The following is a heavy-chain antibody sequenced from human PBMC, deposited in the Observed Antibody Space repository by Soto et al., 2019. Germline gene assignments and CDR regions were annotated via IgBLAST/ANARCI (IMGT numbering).Heavy chain of an antibody. J-gene: IGHJ6*02. CDR2: IIPIFGTA. CDR3: ASTKQQLVRLYRRYYYYYGMDV. Sequence: ASVKVSYKASGGTFSSYAISWVRQAPGQGLEWMGGIIPIFGTANYAQKFQGRVTITADESTSTAYMELSSLRSEDTAVYYCASTKQQLVRLYRRYYYYYGMDVWGQGTTVTVSS. D-gene: IGHD6-13*01. CDR1: GGTFSSYA. V-gene: IGHV1-69*13.